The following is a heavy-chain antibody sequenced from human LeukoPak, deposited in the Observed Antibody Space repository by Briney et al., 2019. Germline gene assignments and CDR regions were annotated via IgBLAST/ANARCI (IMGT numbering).Heavy chain of an antibody. CDR2: IYTSGST. CDR3: ARLPHY. CDR1: GGSISSGSYY. V-gene: IGHV4-61*02. J-gene: IGHJ4*02. Sequence: PSETLSLTCTVSGGSISSGSYYWSWIRQPAGKGLEWIGRIYTSGSTNYNPSLKSRVTISVDTSKNQFSLKLSSVTAADTAVYYCARLPHYWGQGTLVTVYS.